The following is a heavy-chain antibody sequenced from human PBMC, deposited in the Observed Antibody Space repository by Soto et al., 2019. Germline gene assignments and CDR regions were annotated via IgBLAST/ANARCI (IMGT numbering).Heavy chain of an antibody. Sequence: ASVKVSCKASGYTFTSYGISWVRQAPGQGLEWMGWISAYNGNTNYAQKLQGRVTMTTDTSTSTAYMELRSLRSDDTAVYYCAGVPPPQCSGSYPYSYYYIDVWGKGTTVTVSS. CDR2: ISAYNGNT. CDR1: GYTFTSYG. J-gene: IGHJ6*03. CDR3: AGVPPPQCSGSYPYSYYYIDV. D-gene: IGHD3-10*02. V-gene: IGHV1-18*01.